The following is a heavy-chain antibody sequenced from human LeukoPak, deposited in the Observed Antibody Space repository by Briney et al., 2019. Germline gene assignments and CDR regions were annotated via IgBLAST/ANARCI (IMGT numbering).Heavy chain of an antibody. Sequence: PSETLSLTCAIYGGSFSGYYWSWIRQPRGKGLEWIEEMSHSGSTNYNPSLKSRVTISVDTSKNQFSLKLSSVTAADTAVYYCARVGKQQLVYYYYYMDVWGKGTTVTVSS. CDR3: ARVGKQQLVYYYYYMDV. CDR1: GGSFSGYY. D-gene: IGHD6-13*01. V-gene: IGHV4-34*01. CDR2: MSHSGST. J-gene: IGHJ6*03.